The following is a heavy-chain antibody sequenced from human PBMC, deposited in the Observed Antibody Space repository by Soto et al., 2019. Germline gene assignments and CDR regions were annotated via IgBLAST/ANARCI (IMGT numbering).Heavy chain of an antibody. Sequence: GGSLRLSCAASGFTFSSYAMSWVHQAPGKGLEWVSAISGSGGSTYYADSVKGRFTISRDNSKNTLYLQMNSLRAEDTAVYYCAKDSRFFTMVRGVITWGQGTLVTVSS. V-gene: IGHV3-23*01. J-gene: IGHJ5*02. D-gene: IGHD3-10*01. CDR2: ISGSGGST. CDR3: AKDSRFFTMVRGVIT. CDR1: GFTFSSYA.